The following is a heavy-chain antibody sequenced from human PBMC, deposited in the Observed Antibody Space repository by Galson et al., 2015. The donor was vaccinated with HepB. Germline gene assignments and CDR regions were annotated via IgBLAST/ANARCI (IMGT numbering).Heavy chain of an antibody. CDR2: IYHSGST. CDR1: GGSISSSNW. V-gene: IGHV4-4*02. D-gene: IGHD1-26*01. CDR3: ARAEVGATNYFDY. Sequence: SETLSLTCAVSGGSISSSNWWSWVRQPPGKGLEWIGEIYHSGSTNYNPSLKSRVTISVDKSKNQFSLKLSSVTAADTAVYYCARAEVGATNYFDYWGQGTLVTVSS. J-gene: IGHJ4*02.